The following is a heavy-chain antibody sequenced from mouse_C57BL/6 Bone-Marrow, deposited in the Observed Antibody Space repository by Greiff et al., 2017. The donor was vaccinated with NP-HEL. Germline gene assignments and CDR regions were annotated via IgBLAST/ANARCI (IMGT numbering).Heavy chain of an antibody. V-gene: IGHV1-59*01. CDR3: ARGVIYYGYDGFAY. Sequence: QVQLQQSGAELVRPGTSVKLSCKASGYTFTSYWMHWVKQRPGQGLEWIGVIDPSDSYTNYNQKFKGKATLTVDTSSSTAYMQLRSLTSEDSAVYYCARGVIYYGYDGFAYWGQGTLVTVSA. CDR1: GYTFTSYW. J-gene: IGHJ3*01. D-gene: IGHD2-2*01. CDR2: IDPSDSYT.